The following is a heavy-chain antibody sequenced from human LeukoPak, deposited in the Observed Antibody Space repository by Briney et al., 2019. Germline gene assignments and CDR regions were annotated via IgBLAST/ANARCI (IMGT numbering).Heavy chain of an antibody. CDR1: GASLNISY. V-gene: IGHV4-59*08. CDR3: ARGNDY. J-gene: IGHJ4*02. CDR2: IYYGGST. Sequence: SETLSLTCTVSGASLNISYWSWIRQPPGKGLEWIGYIYYGGSTNYNPSLKSRVTISVDTSTNQVSLKLSSVTAADTAVYYCARGNDYWGQGTLVTVSS.